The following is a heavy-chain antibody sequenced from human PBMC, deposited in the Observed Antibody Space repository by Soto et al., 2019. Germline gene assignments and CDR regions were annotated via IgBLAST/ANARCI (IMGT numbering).Heavy chain of an antibody. CDR1: NGSFSGYY. CDR2: INHSGST. D-gene: IGHD2-15*01. J-gene: IGHJ6*02. V-gene: IGHV4-34*01. Sequence: PSETLSLTCAVYNGSFSGYYWSWVRQAPGKGLEWIGEINHSGSTNYDPSLESRVTISVDTSKDHFFLNLRSVTAADMGAYYFARVSCSGGSCYLTSRYLYYVMDVWGQGTTVTVSS. CDR3: ARVSCSGGSCYLTSRYLYYVMDV.